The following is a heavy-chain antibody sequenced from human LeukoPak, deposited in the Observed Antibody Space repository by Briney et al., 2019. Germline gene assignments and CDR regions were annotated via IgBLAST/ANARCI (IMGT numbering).Heavy chain of an antibody. CDR2: IRSKAYGGTT. CDR1: GFTFTSYW. J-gene: IGHJ6*03. D-gene: IGHD4-11*01. CDR3: TRETDAVTTLGDYYYMDV. V-gene: IGHV3-49*04. Sequence: QPGGSLRLSCAVSGFTFTSYWMNWVRQAPGKGLEWVGFIRSKAYGGTTEYAASVKGRFTISRDDSKSIAYLQMNSLKTEDTAVYYCTRETDAVTTLGDYYYMDVWGKGTTVTVSS.